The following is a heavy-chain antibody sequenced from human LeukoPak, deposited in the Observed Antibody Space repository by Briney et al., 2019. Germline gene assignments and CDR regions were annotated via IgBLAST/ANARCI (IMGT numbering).Heavy chain of an antibody. Sequence: GSLRLSCAASGFTFSGYAMSWVRQAPGKGLEWVSSISSSSSHIYYADSVKGRFSISRDNAKNSLYLQMNSLRAEDTAVYYCARDGGYSGYDLLGAFDSWGQGTLVTVSS. V-gene: IGHV3-21*01. CDR3: ARDGGYSGYDLLGAFDS. J-gene: IGHJ4*02. D-gene: IGHD5-12*01. CDR1: GFTFSGYA. CDR2: ISSSSSHI.